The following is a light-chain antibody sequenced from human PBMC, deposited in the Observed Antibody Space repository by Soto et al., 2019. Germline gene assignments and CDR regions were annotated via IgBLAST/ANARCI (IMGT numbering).Light chain of an antibody. CDR1: QSISSY. V-gene: IGKV1-39*01. Sequence: DIQLTQSPSSLSASVGDRVTITCRASQSISSYLNWYQQRPGKAPNLLIYATSSLRTGVPSRFRGSRSGADFTLTISNLQPEDFATYYCQQSYSTPPTPCGQGTRLEIK. CDR2: ATS. CDR3: QQSYSTPPTP. J-gene: IGKJ5*01.